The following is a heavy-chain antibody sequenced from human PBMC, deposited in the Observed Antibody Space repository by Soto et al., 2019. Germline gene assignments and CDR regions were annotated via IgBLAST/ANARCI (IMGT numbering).Heavy chain of an antibody. CDR2: MYNTGST. Sequence: SETLSLTCTVSGGSISGYYWSWIRQPPGKGLEWIGYMYNTGSTVYNPSFKSRVTISVDTSKNQFSLKLNSVTAADTAVYYCAREGLVLVPTTVNSDYYYYAMDVWGQGTTVTV. V-gene: IGHV4-59*01. CDR1: GGSISGYY. D-gene: IGHD2-2*01. J-gene: IGHJ6*02. CDR3: AREGLVLVPTTVNSDYYYYAMDV.